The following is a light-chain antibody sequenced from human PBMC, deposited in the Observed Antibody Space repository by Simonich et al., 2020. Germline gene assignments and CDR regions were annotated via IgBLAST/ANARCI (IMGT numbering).Light chain of an antibody. Sequence: QSALTQPASVSGSPGQSITITCTGTSSDVGSYNLVSWYQQHPGKAPKLMINEGSKRPSGFSNRFSGSKSGNTASLTISGLQAEDEADYYCCSYAGSSTFAVFGGGTQLTVL. CDR1: SSDVGSYNL. CDR2: EGS. V-gene: IGLV2-23*01. CDR3: CSYAGSSTFAV. J-gene: IGLJ7*01.